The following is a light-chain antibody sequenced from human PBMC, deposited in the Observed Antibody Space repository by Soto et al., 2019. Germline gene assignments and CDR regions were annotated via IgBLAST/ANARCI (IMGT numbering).Light chain of an antibody. Sequence: DIVLTQSPATLSLSPGERATLYFGSSQRVSGGFLAWYQQKPGLAPRLILYDTSFRATGIPARFSGSGSGTEFTLTISSLQSEDFAVYYCQQYNKWPRTFGQGTKVDIK. J-gene: IGKJ1*01. CDR1: QRVSGG. V-gene: IGKV3D-15*01. CDR3: QQYNKWPRT. CDR2: DTS.